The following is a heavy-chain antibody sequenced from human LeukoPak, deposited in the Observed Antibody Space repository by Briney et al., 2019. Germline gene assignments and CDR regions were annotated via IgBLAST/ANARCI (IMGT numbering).Heavy chain of an antibody. CDR1: GFTFSSYW. J-gene: IGHJ4*02. CDR3: AREYDYGVSRADY. CDR2: INQDGSEK. V-gene: IGHV3-7*01. Sequence: GGSLRLSCAASGFTFSSYWMSWVRQAPGKGLEWVAHINQDGSEKHFVDSVEGQFTISRDNAANSLFLQMNSLRAEDTAVYYCAREYDYGVSRADYWGQGTLVTVSP. D-gene: IGHD4-17*01.